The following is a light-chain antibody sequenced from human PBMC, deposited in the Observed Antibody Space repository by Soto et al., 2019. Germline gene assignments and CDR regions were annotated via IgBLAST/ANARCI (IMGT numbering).Light chain of an antibody. CDR2: GAS. CDR1: QTVRSSN. Sequence: VLTQTPRTLSLPPGARATLSCRASQTVRSSNLAWYQQKPGQAPRLLIYGASSRAPGVPDRFSASASGADFSLTISRLESADFAVYYCQQYVSSPPTFGGGTKVDIK. J-gene: IGKJ4*01. V-gene: IGKV3-20*01. CDR3: QQYVSSPPT.